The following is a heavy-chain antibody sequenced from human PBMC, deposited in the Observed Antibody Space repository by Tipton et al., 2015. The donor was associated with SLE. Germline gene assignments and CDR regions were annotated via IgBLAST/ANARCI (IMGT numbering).Heavy chain of an antibody. CDR2: IYYSGST. CDR1: GGSISSSSYY. J-gene: IGHJ4*02. CDR3: AREKAGGSGKKLYFDY. Sequence: TLSLTCTVSGGSISSSSYYWGWIRQPPGKGLEWIGSIYYSGSTYYNPSLKSRVTISVDTSKNQFSLKLSSVTAADTAVYYRAREKAGGSGKKLYFDYWGQGALVTVSS. V-gene: IGHV4-39*07. D-gene: IGHD3-10*01.